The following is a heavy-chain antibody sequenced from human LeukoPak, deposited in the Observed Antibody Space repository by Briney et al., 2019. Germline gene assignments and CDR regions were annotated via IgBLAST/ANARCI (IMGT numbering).Heavy chain of an antibody. CDR3: AGHDFWSGYHPTKY. D-gene: IGHD3-3*01. CDR1: GGSISSSSYY. Sequence: SETLSLTCPVSGGSISSSSYYWGWIRQPPGKGLEWIGSIYHSGSTYYNPSLKSRVTISVDTSKNQFSLKLSSVTAANTAVYYCAGHDFWSGYHPTKYWGQGTLVTVSS. J-gene: IGHJ4*02. CDR2: IYHSGST. V-gene: IGHV4-39*07.